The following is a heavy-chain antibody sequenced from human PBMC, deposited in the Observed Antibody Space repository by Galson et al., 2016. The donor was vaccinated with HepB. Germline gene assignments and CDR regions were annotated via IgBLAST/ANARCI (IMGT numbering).Heavy chain of an antibody. CDR3: ARDASGITIFGVAPFYYYGMDV. Sequence: SLRLSCAASGFVLSSYDFHWVRQAPGKGLKWVALISNDGNNKHYADSVKGRFTISRDNSKNTVYLQMNSLRAEDTAVYYCARDASGITIFGVAPFYYYGMDVWGQGTTVTVSS. V-gene: IGHV3-30-3*01. J-gene: IGHJ6*02. CDR2: ISNDGNNK. D-gene: IGHD3-3*01. CDR1: GFVLSSYD.